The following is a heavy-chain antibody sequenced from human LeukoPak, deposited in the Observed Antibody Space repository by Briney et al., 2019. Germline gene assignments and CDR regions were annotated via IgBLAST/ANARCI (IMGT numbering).Heavy chain of an antibody. CDR1: GYTFTSYG. D-gene: IGHD2-15*01. Sequence: ASVKVSCKASGYTFTSYGISWVRQAPGQGLEWMGWISAYNGNTNYAQKLQGRVTMTTDTSTSTAYMELRSLRSDDTAVYYCARVRGYCSGGSCPNWFDPWGQGTLVTVSS. J-gene: IGHJ5*02. CDR3: ARVRGYCSGGSCPNWFDP. V-gene: IGHV1-18*01. CDR2: ISAYNGNT.